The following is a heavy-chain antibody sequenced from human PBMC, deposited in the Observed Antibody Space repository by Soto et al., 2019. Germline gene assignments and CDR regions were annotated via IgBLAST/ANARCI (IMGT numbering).Heavy chain of an antibody. CDR3: ARGGGAAAGEVGWFGP. V-gene: IGHV1-2*04. CDR2: MNPNSGGT. D-gene: IGHD6-13*01. CDR1: GYTFTGYY. Sequence: QVQLVQSGAEVKKPGASVKVSCKASGYTFTGYYMHWVRQAPGQGLGRMGRMNPNSGGTNYAQKFQGWVTMTRDTSISTAYMELSRLRSDDTAVYYCARGGGAAAGEVGWFGPWGQGTLVTVSS. J-gene: IGHJ5*02.